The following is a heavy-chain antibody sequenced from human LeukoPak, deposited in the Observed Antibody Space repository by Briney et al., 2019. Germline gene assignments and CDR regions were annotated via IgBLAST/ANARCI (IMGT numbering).Heavy chain of an antibody. D-gene: IGHD1-1*01. J-gene: IGHJ6*03. CDR1: GFTFSSYA. V-gene: IGHV3-64*01. CDR2: ISSNGGST. Sequence: PGRCLRLACAASGFTFSSYAMHWVRQAPGKGLEYVSAISSNGGSTYYANSVKGRFTISRDNSKNTLYLQMGSLRAEDMAVYYCARDGVPGTYYYYYMDVWGKGTTVTVSS. CDR3: ARDGVPGTYYYYYMDV.